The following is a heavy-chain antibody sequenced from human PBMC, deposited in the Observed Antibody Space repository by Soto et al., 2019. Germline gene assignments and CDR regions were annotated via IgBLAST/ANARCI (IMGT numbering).Heavy chain of an antibody. CDR2: STWDGATS. Sequence: EVQLVESGGGVIQPGGSLRLACAASGLTFDEYAMEWVRQAPGKGLEWVSLSTWDGATSYYADSVKGRFTISRDNSRNSLYLQKNSLRTEDTAFYYCAKHKDGALVHWGQGTLVTVFS. CDR3: AKHKDGALVH. V-gene: IGHV3-43D*04. J-gene: IGHJ4*02. D-gene: IGHD3-10*01. CDR1: GLTFDEYA.